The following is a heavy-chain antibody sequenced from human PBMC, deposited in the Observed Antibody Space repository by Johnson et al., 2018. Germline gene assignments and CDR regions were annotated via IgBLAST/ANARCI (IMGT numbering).Heavy chain of an antibody. CDR1: GGSISSYY. Sequence: QVQLRESGPGLVKPSETLSLTCTVSGGSISSYYWSWIRQPPGKGLEWIAYIPYSGSTNYNPSRESRVTISVDTSKNQFARKLSSVTAADTAVYYCARHAVNYFYYMDVWGKGTTVTVSS. CDR3: ARHAVNYFYYMDV. D-gene: IGHD4-17*01. CDR2: IPYSGST. V-gene: IGHV4-59*01. J-gene: IGHJ6*03.